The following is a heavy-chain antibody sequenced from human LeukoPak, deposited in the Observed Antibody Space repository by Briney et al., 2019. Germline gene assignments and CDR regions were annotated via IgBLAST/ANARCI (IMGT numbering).Heavy chain of an antibody. CDR1: GFTFSSYD. J-gene: IGHJ4*02. CDR3: VRAGYYGAYDY. Sequence: PGGSLRLSCAASGFTFSSYDMHWVRQATGKGLEWVSAIGTAGDTYYPGSVKGRFTISRENAKNSLYLQMNSLRAGDTAVYHCVRAGYYGAYDYWGQGTLVTVSS. D-gene: IGHD4-17*01. V-gene: IGHV3-13*01. CDR2: IGTAGDT.